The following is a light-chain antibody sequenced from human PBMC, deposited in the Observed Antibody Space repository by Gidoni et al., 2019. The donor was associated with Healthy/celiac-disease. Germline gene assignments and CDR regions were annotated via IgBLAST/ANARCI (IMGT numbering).Light chain of an antibody. J-gene: IGLJ2*01. CDR3: QSADSSVV. Sequence: SYELTQPPPVSVSPGQTARITCSGDALPKQYAYWYQQKPGQAPVLVIYKDRERPSGIPERFSGSSSGTTVTLTISGVQAEDEADYYCQSADSSVVFGGGTKLTVL. V-gene: IGLV3-25*03. CDR2: KDR. CDR1: ALPKQY.